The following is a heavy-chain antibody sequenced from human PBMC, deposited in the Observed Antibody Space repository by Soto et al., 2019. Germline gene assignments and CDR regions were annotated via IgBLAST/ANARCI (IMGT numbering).Heavy chain of an antibody. D-gene: IGHD1-1*01. V-gene: IGHV4-39*01. J-gene: IGHJ1*01. CDR2: IHYSGST. CDR3: ARPRGTGLKDFQH. CDR1: GGSISSSSYY. Sequence: QLQLQESGPGLVKPSETLSLTYTVSGGSISSSSYYWGWIRQPPGKGLEWIGSIHYSGSTYYNPSLKSRVTISVDTSKNQFSLKLSSVTAADTAVYYCARPRGTGLKDFQHWGQGTLVTVSS.